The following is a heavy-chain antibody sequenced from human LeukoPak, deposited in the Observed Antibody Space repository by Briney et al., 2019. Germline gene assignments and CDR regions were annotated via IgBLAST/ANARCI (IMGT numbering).Heavy chain of an antibody. D-gene: IGHD2-15*01. CDR3: ARGVVFKSSSWYDT. Sequence: ASVTDSLKSSVYTLTNYHMHWVGPTRAQGLEWVGIINTSGGSTRYAQKFQGRVTMSRDTSTSTVYMELSSLRSEDTAVYYCARGVVFKSSSWYDTWGQGTLVTVSS. J-gene: IGHJ5*02. V-gene: IGHV1-46*01. CDR1: VYTLTNYH. CDR2: INTSGGST.